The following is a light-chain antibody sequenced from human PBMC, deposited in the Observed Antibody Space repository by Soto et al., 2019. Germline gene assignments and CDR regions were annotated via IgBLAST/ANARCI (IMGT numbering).Light chain of an antibody. V-gene: IGLV1-44*01. J-gene: IGLJ3*02. CDR2: SND. CDR3: ATWDQSLNGVV. CDR1: IFNIASHP. Sequence: QAVVVQPPSASGTPGQKVTIFCSGTIFNIASHPVNWYQRLPGTAPKLLIHSNDQWPSGVPDRFSGSKSGTSASLALSGLQSDDEADYYCATWDQSLNGVVFGGGTKLTVL.